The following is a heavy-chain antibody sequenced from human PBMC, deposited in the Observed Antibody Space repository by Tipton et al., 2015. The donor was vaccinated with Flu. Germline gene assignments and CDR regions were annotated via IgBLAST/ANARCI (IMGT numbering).Heavy chain of an antibody. CDR2: TRSKTNSYTI. V-gene: IGHV3-72*01. J-gene: IGHJ3*02. CDR3: ASALLFAFDI. Sequence: SLRLSCEVSGLTFSDQNMDWVRQAPGKGLEWVGRTRSKTNSYTIEYAASVKGRFTISRDDSKNSLYLQMNSLKTEDTAVYYCASALLFAFDIWGQGTMVTVSS. D-gene: IGHD2-15*01. CDR1: GLTFSDQN.